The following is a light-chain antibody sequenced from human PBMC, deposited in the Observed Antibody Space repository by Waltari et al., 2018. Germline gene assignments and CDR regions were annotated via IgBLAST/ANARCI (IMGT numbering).Light chain of an antibody. CDR3: CSYAGSGSSVV. CDR2: EVS. Sequence: QSALTQPASVSGSPGQSITISCTGTSSDVGNYNLVSWYQQHPGKAPKLIIYEVSQRPSGFSNLFSGSKSGTTASLTISGLQAEDEADFYCCSYAGSGSSVVFGGGTKLTVL. V-gene: IGLV2-23*02. CDR1: SSDVGNYNL. J-gene: IGLJ2*01.